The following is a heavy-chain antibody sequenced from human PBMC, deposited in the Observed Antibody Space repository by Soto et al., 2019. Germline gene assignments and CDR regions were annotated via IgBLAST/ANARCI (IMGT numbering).Heavy chain of an antibody. Sequence: IRQSPVNGLESIAYVCSSGSPNYNPSLESRVAISLDTSKNQFSRRLTSVTAADTAVYFCAFFCQAEDGIRDL. CDR2: VCSSGSP. CDR3: AFFCQAEDGIRDL. J-gene: IGHJ2*01. V-gene: IGHV4-59*12. D-gene: IGHD3-3*01.